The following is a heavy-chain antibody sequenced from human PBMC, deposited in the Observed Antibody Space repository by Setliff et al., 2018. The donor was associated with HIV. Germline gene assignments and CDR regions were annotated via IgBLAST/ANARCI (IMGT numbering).Heavy chain of an antibody. V-gene: IGHV4-61*09. CDR1: GDSISSGSYY. CDR3: ARHGDYSYFYYYYMDV. Sequence: LSLTCTVSGDSISSGSYYWSWIRQPAGEGLEWIGHIFTSGSTNYNPSLKSRVTVSVDTSKNQFSLKLSSVTAADTAVYYCARHGDYSYFYYYYMDVWGKGTTVTVSS. J-gene: IGHJ6*03. CDR2: IFTSGST. D-gene: IGHD4-17*01.